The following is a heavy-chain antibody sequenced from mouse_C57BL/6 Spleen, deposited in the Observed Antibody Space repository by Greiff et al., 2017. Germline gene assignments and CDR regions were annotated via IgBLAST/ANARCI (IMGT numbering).Heavy chain of an antibody. J-gene: IGHJ3*01. CDR1: GYTFTSYW. V-gene: IGHV1-74*01. D-gene: IGHD3-2*02. CDR2: INPTDSDT. CDR3: AMRLGESWFAY. Sequence: VQLQQPGAELVKPGASVKMSCKASGYTFTSYWMHWVKQRPGQGLEWIGKINPTDSDTTYNQKFKGKATLTVDKSSSTAYMQLSSLTSEDSAFYYCAMRLGESWFAYWGQGTLVTVSA.